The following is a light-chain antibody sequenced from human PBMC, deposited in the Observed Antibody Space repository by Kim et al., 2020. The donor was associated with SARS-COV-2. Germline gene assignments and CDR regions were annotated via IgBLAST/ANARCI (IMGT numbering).Light chain of an antibody. V-gene: IGLV3-21*04. CDR2: YDS. CDR1: NIGSKS. J-gene: IGLJ2*01. Sequence: SYELTQPPSVSVTPGKTARITCGGNNIGSKSVHWYQQKPGQAPALVIYYDSDRPSGIPERFSGSNSGDTATLTISRVEAGDEADYYCQVWDSTSYHVVFGGGTQLTVL. CDR3: QVWDSTSYHVV.